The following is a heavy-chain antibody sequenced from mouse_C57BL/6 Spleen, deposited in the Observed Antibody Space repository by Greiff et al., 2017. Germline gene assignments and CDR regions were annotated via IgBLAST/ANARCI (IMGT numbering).Heavy chain of an antibody. CDR1: GYTFPSYW. Sequence: QVQLQQPGAELVMPGASVKLSCKASGYTFPSYWMHWVKQRPGQGLEWIGEIDPSDSYPNYNQKFKCKSTLTVDKSSSTAYMQLSSLTSEDSAVYYCARMTTVVASFDYWGQGTTLTVSS. CDR3: ARMTTVVASFDY. J-gene: IGHJ2*01. V-gene: IGHV1-69*01. D-gene: IGHD1-1*01. CDR2: IDPSDSYP.